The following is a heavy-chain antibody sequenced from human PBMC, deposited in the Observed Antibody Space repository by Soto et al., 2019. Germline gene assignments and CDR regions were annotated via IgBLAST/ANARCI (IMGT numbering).Heavy chain of an antibody. Sequence: PGGSLRLSCAASGFTFSSYAMSWVRQAPGKGLEWVSAISGSGGSTYYADSAKGRFTISRDNSKNTLYLQMNSLRAEDTAVYYCAKDSDYDYVWGSYRYAFFDYWGQGTLVTVSS. CDR2: ISGSGGST. D-gene: IGHD3-16*02. V-gene: IGHV3-23*01. CDR1: GFTFSSYA. CDR3: AKDSDYDYVWGSYRYAFFDY. J-gene: IGHJ4*02.